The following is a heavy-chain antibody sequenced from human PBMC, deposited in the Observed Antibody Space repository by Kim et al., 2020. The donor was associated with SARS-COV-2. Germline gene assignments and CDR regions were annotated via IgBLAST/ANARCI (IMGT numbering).Heavy chain of an antibody. CDR3: SIHLMTTVNFPLAFDI. V-gene: IGHV5-10-1*01. D-gene: IGHD4-17*01. CDR2: SYPSDSYT. Sequence: GESLKISCKGSGYSFTSYWISWVRQMTGKGLEWTGRSYPSDSYTNYSPSFQGHVTISADKSISTAYLQWSSLKASDTAMYYCSIHLMTTVNFPLAFDICG. J-gene: IGHJ3*02. CDR1: GYSFTSYW.